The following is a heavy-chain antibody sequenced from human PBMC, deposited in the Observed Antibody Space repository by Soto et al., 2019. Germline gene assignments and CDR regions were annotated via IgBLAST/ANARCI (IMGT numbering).Heavy chain of an antibody. V-gene: IGHV4-4*01. J-gene: IGHJ6*02. D-gene: IGHD3-10*01. CDR1: GGSINSTNW. CDR2: IYPTGNT. Sequence: QVQLQESGPGLVKPSGTLSLSCLVCGGSINSTNWWAWVRQPPGQGLEWIAEIYPTGNTNHDPSHKSRVTISIAKSKNLFALKVNSVTAADTAVYCCARLETYASGTMWVEDVLGQGTTVTVSS. CDR3: ARLETYASGTMWVEDV.